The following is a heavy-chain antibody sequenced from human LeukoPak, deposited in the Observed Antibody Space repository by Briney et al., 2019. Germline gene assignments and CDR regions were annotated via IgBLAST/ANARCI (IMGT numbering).Heavy chain of an antibody. CDR1: GYTFTGYY. Sequence: ASVKVSCKASGYTFTGYYMHWVRQAPGQGREWMGRINPNSGGTNYAQKFQGRVTMTRDTSISTAYMELSRLRSDDTAVYYCARETIGAAGRGWFDPWGQGTLVTVSS. V-gene: IGHV1-2*06. D-gene: IGHD6-13*01. J-gene: IGHJ5*02. CDR3: ARETIGAAGRGWFDP. CDR2: INPNSGGT.